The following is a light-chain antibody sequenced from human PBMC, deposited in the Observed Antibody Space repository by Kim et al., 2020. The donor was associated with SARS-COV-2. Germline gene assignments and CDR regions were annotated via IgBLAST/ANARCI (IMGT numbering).Light chain of an antibody. J-gene: IGLJ3*02. V-gene: IGLV6-57*01. CDR3: QSYDSSNHGV. CDR1: SGSIASNY. Sequence: KTVTMSCTRSSGSIASNYVQWYQQRPGSSPTTVIYEDNQRPSGVPDRFSGSIDSSSNSASLTISGLKTEDEADYYCQSYDSSNHGVFGGGTKLTVL. CDR2: EDN.